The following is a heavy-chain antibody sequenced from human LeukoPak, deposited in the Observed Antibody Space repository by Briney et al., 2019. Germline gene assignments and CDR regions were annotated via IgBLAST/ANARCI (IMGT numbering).Heavy chain of an antibody. J-gene: IGHJ5*02. Sequence: SETLSLTCAVYGGSFSGYYWSWIRQPPGKGLEWIGEINHSGSTNYNASLKSRVTISVDTSKNQLSLRLSSVTAADTAQSHLATRGDIEHSYGYGKWFDPWGQGTRVTVSS. CDR3: ATRGDIEHSYGYGKWFDP. CDR1: GGSFSGYY. V-gene: IGHV4-34*01. D-gene: IGHD5-18*01. CDR2: INHSGST.